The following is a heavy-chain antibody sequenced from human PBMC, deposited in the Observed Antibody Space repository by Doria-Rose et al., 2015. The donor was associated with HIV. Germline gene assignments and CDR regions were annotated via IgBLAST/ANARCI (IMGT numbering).Heavy chain of an antibody. CDR2: ISSTSAYI. D-gene: IGHD3-10*01. Sequence: VQLQESGGGLVRPGGSLRLSCATSGFTFSSHRINWVRQAPGKGLEWVSSISSTSAYINYADSVRGRFTSSRDNARNSLYLQMDSLRAEDTAIYYCATGVALDYWGQGTLVTVSS. CDR1: GFTFSSHR. V-gene: IGHV3-21*01. CDR3: ATGVALDY. J-gene: IGHJ4*02.